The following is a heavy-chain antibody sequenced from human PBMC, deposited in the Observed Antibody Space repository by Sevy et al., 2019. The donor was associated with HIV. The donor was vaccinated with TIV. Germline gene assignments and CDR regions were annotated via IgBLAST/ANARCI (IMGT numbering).Heavy chain of an antibody. CDR3: GKEGGGEGGDH. CDR1: GFSFSSYG. D-gene: IGHD3-16*01. J-gene: IGHJ4*02. CDR2: IQYDGSNK. V-gene: IGHV3-30*02. Sequence: GGSLRLSCAASGFSFSSYGMHWVRQAPGKGLEWMSYIQYDGSNKDYADSVKGRFTISRDNSKNTRILQMNSRGVEDTGVFYCGKEGGGEGGDHWGQGTLVTVSS.